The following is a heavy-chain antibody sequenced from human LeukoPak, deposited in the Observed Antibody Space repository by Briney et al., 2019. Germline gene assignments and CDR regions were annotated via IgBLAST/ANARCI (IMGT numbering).Heavy chain of an antibody. CDR1: GYSISSGYY. CDR2: IYTSGST. J-gene: IGHJ6*02. V-gene: IGHV4-61*02. D-gene: IGHD3-10*01. CDR3: ARAESGGGYGMDV. Sequence: PSETLSLTCAVSGYSISSGYYWGWIRQPAGKGLEWIGRIYTSGSTNYNPSLKSRVTISVDTSKNQFSLKLRSVTAADTAVYYCARAESGGGYGMDVWGRGTTVTVSS.